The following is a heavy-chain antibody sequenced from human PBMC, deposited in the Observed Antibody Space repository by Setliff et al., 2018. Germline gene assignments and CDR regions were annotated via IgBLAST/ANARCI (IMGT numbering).Heavy chain of an antibody. CDR2: IYSSGRT. J-gene: IGHJ4*02. Sequence: SGTLSLTCRVSGDSISDYHWSWSRQPPGQGLEWIGYIYSSGRTNYNPSLKSRVSLSLDTSKNQFSLDLSSVTPADTAVYYCARELGLRAPFDFWGQGILVT. CDR3: ARELGLRAPFDF. CDR1: GDSISDYH. V-gene: IGHV4-59*01. D-gene: IGHD4-17*01.